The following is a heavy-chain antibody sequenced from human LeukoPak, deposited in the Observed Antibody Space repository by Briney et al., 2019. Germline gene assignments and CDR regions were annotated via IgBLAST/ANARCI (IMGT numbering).Heavy chain of an antibody. D-gene: IGHD2-2*01. CDR2: ISYDGSNK. V-gene: IGHV3-30-3*01. Sequence: GRSLRLSCAASGFTFSSYAMHWVRQAPGKGLEWVAVISYDGSNKYYADSVKGRFTISRDNSKNTLYLQMNSLRAEDTAVYYCARDRDVGLIVVVPALGYWGQGILVTVSS. CDR1: GFTFSSYA. J-gene: IGHJ4*02. CDR3: ARDRDVGLIVVVPALGY.